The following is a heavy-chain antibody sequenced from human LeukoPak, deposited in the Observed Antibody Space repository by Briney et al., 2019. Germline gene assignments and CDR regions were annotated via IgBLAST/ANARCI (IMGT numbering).Heavy chain of an antibody. CDR2: IWYDGSNK. V-gene: IGHV3-33*06. J-gene: IGHJ5*02. Sequence: GGSLRLSCAASGFTFSSYGMHWVRQAPGKGLEWVAVIWYDGSNKYYADSVKGRFTISRDNSKNTLYLQMNSLRAEDTAVYYCAKVGRLRFLEWLRPGPNWFDPWGQGTLVTVSS. D-gene: IGHD3-3*01. CDR1: GFTFSSYG. CDR3: AKVGRLRFLEWLRPGPNWFDP.